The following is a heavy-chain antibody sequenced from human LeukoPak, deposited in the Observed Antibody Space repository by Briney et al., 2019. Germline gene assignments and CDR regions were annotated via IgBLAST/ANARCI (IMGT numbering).Heavy chain of an antibody. V-gene: IGHV2-5*02. CDR1: GFSFSTTGVG. D-gene: IGHD1-7*01. Sequence: SGPTLVNPTHTLTLTCTFSGFSFSTTGVGVRWIRQPPGKALEWLALIYWDNDKRYNPSLKSRLTITKDTSKNQVVLTMTYMDPVDTATYYCAHSRNFPLVASPFEYSGQGTLVTVSS. CDR2: IYWDNDK. CDR3: AHSRNFPLVASPFEY. J-gene: IGHJ4*02.